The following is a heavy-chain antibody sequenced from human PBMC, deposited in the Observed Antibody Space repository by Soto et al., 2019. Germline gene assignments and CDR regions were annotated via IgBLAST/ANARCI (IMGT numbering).Heavy chain of an antibody. D-gene: IGHD3-10*01. CDR2: IYEAGTT. CDR3: AGRGSGHTFDY. CDR1: GASISRTGFH. Sequence: QLQLQESGPGLVKPSETLSLTCAVSGASISRTGFHWGWIRQPPGQGLEWIGSIYEAGTTFYNSSLKSRGTMSADTAKNHCSLRLSSVTAADTAVYYCAGRGSGHTFDYWGQGTLVTVSS. V-gene: IGHV4-39*01. J-gene: IGHJ4*02.